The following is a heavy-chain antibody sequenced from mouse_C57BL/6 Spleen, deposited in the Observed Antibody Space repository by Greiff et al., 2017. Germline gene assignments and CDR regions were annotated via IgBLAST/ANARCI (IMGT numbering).Heavy chain of an antibody. D-gene: IGHD1-1*01. CDR3: ARKGYGSSYNWYFDV. CDR1: GFSLSTSGMG. CDR2: IYWDDDK. J-gene: IGHJ1*03. Sequence: QVTLKESGPGILQSSQTLSLTCSFSGFSLSTSGMGVSWLRQPSGKGLEWLAHIYWDDDKRYNPSLKSRLTISKDTSRNQVFLKITSVDTADTATYYCARKGYGSSYNWYFDVWGTGTTVTVSS. V-gene: IGHV8-12*01.